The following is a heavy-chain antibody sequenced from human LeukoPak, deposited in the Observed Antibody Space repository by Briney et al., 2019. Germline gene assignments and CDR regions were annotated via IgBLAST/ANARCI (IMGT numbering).Heavy chain of an antibody. CDR3: ARVGRNISALDRITMVRVRDYYYYYMDV. CDR1: GNTFTNNA. V-gene: IGHV1-18*01. J-gene: IGHJ6*03. D-gene: IGHD3-10*01. CDR2: ISAYNGHT. Sequence: ASVKVSCKASGNTFTNNAISWVRQAPGQGPEWMGWISAYNGHTNYAENFQGRVTMTTDTSTSTAYMELRSLRSEDTAVYYCARVGRNISALDRITMVRVRDYYYYYMDVWGKGTTVTISS.